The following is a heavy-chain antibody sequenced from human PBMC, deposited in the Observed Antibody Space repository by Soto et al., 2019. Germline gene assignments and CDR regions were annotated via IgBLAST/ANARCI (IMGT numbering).Heavy chain of an antibody. CDR3: ARVWGSIPP. CDR1: GYPFTSYD. Sequence: GASVKVSCKASGYPFTSYDINWVRQATGQGLEWMGWMNPNSGNTGLAQKFQGRVTMTRNTSISTAYMELSSLSSEDTAVYFCARVWGSIPPWGQGTLVTVSS. CDR2: MNPNSGNT. J-gene: IGHJ5*01. D-gene: IGHD3-10*01. V-gene: IGHV1-8*01.